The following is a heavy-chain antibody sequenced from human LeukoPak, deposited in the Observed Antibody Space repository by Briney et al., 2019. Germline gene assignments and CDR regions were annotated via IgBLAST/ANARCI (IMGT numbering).Heavy chain of an antibody. V-gene: IGHV4-59*01. CDR3: ARVAYGSSWFDP. Sequence: SETLSLTCTVSGDSISDDYWSWIRQPPGKELEWIGYIYYSGRTTYNPSLKSRVTISIDTSKSQFSLTLTSVTAADTAVYYCARVAYGSSWFDPWGQGTLVIVSS. CDR1: GDSISDDY. D-gene: IGHD2-2*01. J-gene: IGHJ5*02. CDR2: IYYSGRT.